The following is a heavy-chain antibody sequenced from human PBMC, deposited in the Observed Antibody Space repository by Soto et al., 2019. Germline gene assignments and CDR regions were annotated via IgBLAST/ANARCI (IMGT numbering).Heavy chain of an antibody. CDR1: GFKFSNYA. D-gene: IGHD3-16*01. Sequence: GGSLRLSCAASGFKFSNYAMSWVRQAPGKGLEWVSLISATGGGTYYADSVKGRFTISRDNSHNTLYLQVHSLTAEDTAVYYCAKDRRAGGNSAFYFDFWCQGALVTVSS. CDR3: AKDRRAGGNSAFYFDF. CDR2: ISATGGGT. J-gene: IGHJ4*02. V-gene: IGHV3-23*01.